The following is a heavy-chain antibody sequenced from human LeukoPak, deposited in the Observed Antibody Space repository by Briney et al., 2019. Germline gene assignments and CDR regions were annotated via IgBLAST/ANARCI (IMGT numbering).Heavy chain of an antibody. CDR1: GFTFSNYN. D-gene: IGHD3-22*01. J-gene: IGHJ4*02. CDR3: ARALTLMVVVPGY. V-gene: IGHV3-48*02. Sequence: PGRSLRLSCAASGFTFSNYNMNWVRQAPGKGLEWVSYISSSSSTIYYADSVKGRFTISRDNAKNSLYLQMNSLRDEDTAVYYCARALTLMVVVPGYWGQGTLVTVSS. CDR2: ISSSSSTI.